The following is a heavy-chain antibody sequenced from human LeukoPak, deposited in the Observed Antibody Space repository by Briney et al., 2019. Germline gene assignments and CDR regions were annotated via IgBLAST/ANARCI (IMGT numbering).Heavy chain of an antibody. D-gene: IGHD3-3*01. CDR2: IYTSGST. CDR3: ARDQSTYYDFWSGLYGMDV. Sequence: SETLSLTCTVSGGSISSYYWSWIRQPAGKGLEWIGRIYTSGSTNYNPSLKSRVTMSVDTSKNQFPLKLSSVTAADTAVYYCARDQSTYYDFWSGLYGMDVWGQGTTVTVSS. J-gene: IGHJ6*02. CDR1: GGSISSYY. V-gene: IGHV4-4*07.